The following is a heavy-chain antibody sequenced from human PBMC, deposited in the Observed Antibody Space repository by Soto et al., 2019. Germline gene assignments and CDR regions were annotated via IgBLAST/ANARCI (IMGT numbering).Heavy chain of an antibody. D-gene: IGHD2-2*01. CDR1: GYTFTSYG. V-gene: IGHV1-18*01. Sequence: ASVKVSCKASGYTFTSYGISWVRQAPGQGLEWMGWISAYNGNTNYAQKLQGRVTMTTDTSTSTAYMELRSLRSDDTAVYYCARDDWYQLLRVPFDYWGQGTLVTVSS. J-gene: IGHJ4*02. CDR2: ISAYNGNT. CDR3: ARDDWYQLLRVPFDY.